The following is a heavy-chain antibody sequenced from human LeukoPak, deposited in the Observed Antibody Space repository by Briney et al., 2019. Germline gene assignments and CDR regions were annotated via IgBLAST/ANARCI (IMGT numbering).Heavy chain of an antibody. Sequence: GRSLRLSCAASGFTFSSYAIHWVRQAPGKGLEWVAVISNDGSRKFYADSVKGRFTVSRDNSKNTLDLQMNSLRVEDTAVYFCTKEVAVRGVNDYWGQGTLVTVSS. J-gene: IGHJ4*02. CDR1: GFTFSSYA. D-gene: IGHD3-10*01. V-gene: IGHV3-30*18. CDR2: ISNDGSRK. CDR3: TKEVAVRGVNDY.